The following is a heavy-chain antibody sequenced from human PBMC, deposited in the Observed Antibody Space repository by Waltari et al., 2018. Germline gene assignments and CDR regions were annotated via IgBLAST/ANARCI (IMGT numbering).Heavy chain of an antibody. J-gene: IGHJ4*02. D-gene: IGHD1-20*01. CDR1: GFTFSSFG. CDR2: IRSSSSYI. V-gene: IGHV3-21*01. CDR3: ARTGILDY. Sequence: EVQLVESGGGLVKPGGSLRLSCAASGFTFSSFGMNWVRQAPGKGLEWVSSIRSSSSYIYYADSVKGRFTITRDNAKNSLYLQMNSLRAEDTAVYYCARTGILDYWGQGTLVTVSS.